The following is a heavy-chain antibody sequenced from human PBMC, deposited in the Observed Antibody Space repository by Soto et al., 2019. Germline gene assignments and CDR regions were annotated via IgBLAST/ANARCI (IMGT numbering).Heavy chain of an antibody. D-gene: IGHD3-3*01. CDR3: ASAFYDFWSGYYIY. Sequence: EVQLVESGGGLVQPGGSLRLSCAASGFTFSSYSMNWVRQAPGKGLEWVSYISSSSSTIYYADSVKGRFTISRDNAKNSLYLQMNSLRAEDTAVYYCASAFYDFWSGYYIYWGQGTLVTVSS. J-gene: IGHJ4*02. CDR1: GFTFSSYS. CDR2: ISSSSSTI. V-gene: IGHV3-48*01.